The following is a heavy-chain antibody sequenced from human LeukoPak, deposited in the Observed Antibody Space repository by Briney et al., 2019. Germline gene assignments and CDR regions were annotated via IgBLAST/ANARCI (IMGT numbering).Heavy chain of an antibody. Sequence: GGSLRLSCAASGFTFSSYGMHWVRQAPGKGLEWVAVISYDGSNKYYADSVKGRFTITRDNSKNTLYLQMNSLRAEDTAVYYCAKDHLGYCSGGSCPIDYWGQGTLVTVSS. V-gene: IGHV3-30*18. CDR3: AKDHLGYCSGGSCPIDY. CDR1: GFTFSSYG. CDR2: ISYDGSNK. J-gene: IGHJ4*02. D-gene: IGHD2-15*01.